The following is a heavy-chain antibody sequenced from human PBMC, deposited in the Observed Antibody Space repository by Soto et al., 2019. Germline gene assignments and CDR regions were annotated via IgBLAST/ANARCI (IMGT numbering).Heavy chain of an antibody. CDR2: IIPIFGTA. Sequence: QVQLVQSGAEVKKPGSSVKVSCKASGGTFSSYAISWVRQAPGQGLEWMGGIIPIFGTATYAQKFQGRVTITAEESTSTAYMELSSLRSEDTAVYYCARSPIVVVPAATNYYYYGMDVWGQGTTVTVSS. CDR3: ARSPIVVVPAATNYYYYGMDV. J-gene: IGHJ6*02. CDR1: GGTFSSYA. D-gene: IGHD2-2*01. V-gene: IGHV1-69*01.